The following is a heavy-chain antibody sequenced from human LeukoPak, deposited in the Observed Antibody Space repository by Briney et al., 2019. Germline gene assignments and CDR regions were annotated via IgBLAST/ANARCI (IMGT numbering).Heavy chain of an antibody. CDR3: ARQGLAAAGHRWFDP. J-gene: IGHJ5*02. Sequence: ASVKVSCNVSGYTFIAYYIHWVRQAPGQGLEWMGWISPNSGGTQYAQKFQGRVTMTRDRSISTAYMELSGLKPDDTAVFYCARQGLAAAGHRWFDPWGQGTLVTVSS. D-gene: IGHD6-13*01. CDR2: ISPNSGGT. V-gene: IGHV1-2*02. CDR1: GYTFIAYY.